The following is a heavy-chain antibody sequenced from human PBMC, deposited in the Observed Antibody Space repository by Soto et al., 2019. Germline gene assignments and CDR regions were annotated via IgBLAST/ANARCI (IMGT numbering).Heavy chain of an antibody. CDR2: ISYSWST. J-gene: IGHJ4*02. CDR1: GGSINNYY. V-gene: IGHV4-59*08. Sequence: PSETLSLTCTVSGGSINNYYWTWIRQPPGEGLEWIGYISYSWSTHYNPSLKSRGTLSVDTSKNQFSLKLSSVTAADTAVYFCARSLVATPYFDYWGQGTLVTVSS. CDR3: ARSLVATPYFDY. D-gene: IGHD5-12*01.